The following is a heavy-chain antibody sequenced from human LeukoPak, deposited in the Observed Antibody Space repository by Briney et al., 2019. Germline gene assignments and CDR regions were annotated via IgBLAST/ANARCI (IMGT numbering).Heavy chain of an antibody. CDR2: ISGSGGST. CDR1: GFTFSSYA. V-gene: IGHV3-23*01. Sequence: PGGSLRLSCAASGFTFSSYAMSWVRQAPGKGLEWVSAISGSGGSTYYADSVKGRFTISRDNSKSTLFLQMNSLRAEDTAVYYCARHSGSYQYYFDYWGQGTLVTVSS. CDR3: ARHSGSYQYYFDY. J-gene: IGHJ4*02. D-gene: IGHD1-26*01.